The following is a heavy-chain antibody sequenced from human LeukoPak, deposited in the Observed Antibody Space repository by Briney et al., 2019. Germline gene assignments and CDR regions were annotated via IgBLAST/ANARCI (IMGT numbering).Heavy chain of an antibody. V-gene: IGHV5-51*01. J-gene: IGHJ3*02. CDR3: ARTWSYYDSSGYYPNAFDI. CDR1: GYSFTSYW. CDR2: IYPGDSDT. D-gene: IGHD3-22*01. Sequence: GESLKISCKGSGYSFTSYWIGWVRQMPGKGLEWMGIIYPGDSDTRYSPSFQGQVTISADKSISTAYLQWSSLKASDTAMYYCARTWSYYDSSGYYPNAFDIWGQGTMVTVSS.